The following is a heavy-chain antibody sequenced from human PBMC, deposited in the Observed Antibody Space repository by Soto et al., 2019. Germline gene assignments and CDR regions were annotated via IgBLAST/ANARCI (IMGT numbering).Heavy chain of an antibody. V-gene: IGHV4-34*01. CDR1: GGSFSGYY. Sequence: SETLSLTCAVYGGSFSGYYWSWIRQPPGKGLEWIGEINHSGSTNYNPSLKSRVTISVDTSKNQFSLKLSSVTAADTAVYYCARATWAWFDPWGQGTLVTVSS. D-gene: IGHD7-27*01. CDR3: ARATWAWFDP. CDR2: INHSGST. J-gene: IGHJ5*02.